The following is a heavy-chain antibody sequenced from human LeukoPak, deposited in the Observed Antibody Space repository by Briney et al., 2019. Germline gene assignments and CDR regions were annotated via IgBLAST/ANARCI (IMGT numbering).Heavy chain of an antibody. CDR3: ARDSRLAVAGTGLDY. CDR2: IKPDGGEK. V-gene: IGHV3-7*01. J-gene: IGHJ4*02. D-gene: IGHD6-19*01. Sequence: GGSLRLSCAASGFTFSSYMMTWVRQAPGKGLEWVANIKPDGGEKFYVDSVRGRFTISRDNAKNSLYLQMNSLRAEDTAVYYCARDSRLAVAGTGLDYWGQGTLVTVSS. CDR1: GFTFSSYM.